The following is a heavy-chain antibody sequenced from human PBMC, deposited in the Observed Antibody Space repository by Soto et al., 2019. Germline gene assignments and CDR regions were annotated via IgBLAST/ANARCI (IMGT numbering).Heavy chain of an antibody. V-gene: IGHV1-69*01. D-gene: IGHD2-2*01. CDR3: ARSQGSSTSLEIYYYYYYGMDV. CDR2: IIPISGTA. J-gene: IGHJ6*02. CDR1: GGTFSSYA. Sequence: QVQLVQSGAEVKKPGSSVKVSCKASGGTFSSYAISWVRQAPGQGLEWMGGIIPISGTANYAQKFQGRVTITADESTSTANMELSSLRSEDTAVSYCARSQGSSTSLEIYYYYYYGMDVWGQGTTVTVSS.